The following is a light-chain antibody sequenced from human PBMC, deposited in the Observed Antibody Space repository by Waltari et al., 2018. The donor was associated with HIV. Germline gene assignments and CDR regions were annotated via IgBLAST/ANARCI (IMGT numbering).Light chain of an antibody. J-gene: IGKJ1*01. V-gene: IGKV3-11*01. Sequence: IVLPQSPATLSLSPGERATLSCRASQSISTYLAWYQQKPGQAPRLLIFDASNRATGIPARFSGSGSGTDFTLTISSLEPEDFAVYYCQHRSNWPRTFGQGTKVEIK. CDR1: QSISTY. CDR3: QHRSNWPRT. CDR2: DAS.